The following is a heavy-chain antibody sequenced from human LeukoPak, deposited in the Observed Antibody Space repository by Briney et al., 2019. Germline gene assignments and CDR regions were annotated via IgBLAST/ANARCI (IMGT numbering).Heavy chain of an antibody. CDR3: ARHAGGPDSSGNYFDY. V-gene: IGHV4-39*01. Sequence: SETLSLTCTVSGGSISSSSYYWGWIRQPPGKGLEWIGSIYYSGSTYYNPSLKSRVTISVDTSKNQFSLKLSSVTAADTAVYYCARHAGGPDSSGNYFDYWGQGTLVTVSS. J-gene: IGHJ4*02. D-gene: IGHD3-22*01. CDR2: IYYSGST. CDR1: GGSISSSSYY.